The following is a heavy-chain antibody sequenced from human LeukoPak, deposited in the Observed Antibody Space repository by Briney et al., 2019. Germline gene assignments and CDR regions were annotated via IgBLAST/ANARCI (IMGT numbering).Heavy chain of an antibody. J-gene: IGHJ4*02. D-gene: IGHD3-10*01. CDR3: ARDSRAAGLAFDY. CDR1: GFTFSRYA. V-gene: IGHV3-30*04. CDR2: ISYDGSNK. Sequence: GGSLRLSCAASGFTFSRYAMHWVRQAPGKGLEWVAVISYDGSNKYYADSVKGRFTISRDNSKNTLYLQMNSLRAEDTAVYYCARDSRAAGLAFDYWGQGTLVTVSS.